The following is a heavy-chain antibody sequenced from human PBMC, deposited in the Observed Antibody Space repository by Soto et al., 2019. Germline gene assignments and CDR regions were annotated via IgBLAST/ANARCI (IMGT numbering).Heavy chain of an antibody. J-gene: IGHJ6*02. CDR1: GFTFSSYG. D-gene: IGHD3-9*01. CDR3: ARDHRAGVLRYFDWSPYYYGMDV. V-gene: IGHV3-33*01. CDR2: IWYDGSNK. Sequence: QVQLVESGGGVVQPGRSLRLSCAASGFTFSSYGMHWVRQAPGKGLEWVAVIWYDGSNKYYADSVKGRFTISRDNSKNTLYLQMNSLRAEDTAVYYCARDHRAGVLRYFDWSPYYYGMDVWGQGTTVTVSS.